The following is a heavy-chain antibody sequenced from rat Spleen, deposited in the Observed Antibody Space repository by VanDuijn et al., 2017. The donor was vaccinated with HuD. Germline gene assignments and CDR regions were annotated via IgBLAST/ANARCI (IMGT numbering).Heavy chain of an antibody. CDR3: ARQGIGITRDYVMDA. D-gene: IGHD1-5*01. CDR2: ISTSGSRT. Sequence: EVQLVESGGGLVQPGRSLKLSCAVSGFTFSNYDMAWVRQAPKKGPEWVATISTSGSRTYYPDSVKGRFTISRDNAKSSLYLQMNSLKSEDTATYYCARQGIGITRDYVMDAWGQGASVIVSS. J-gene: IGHJ4*01. CDR1: GFTFSNYD. V-gene: IGHV5S23*01.